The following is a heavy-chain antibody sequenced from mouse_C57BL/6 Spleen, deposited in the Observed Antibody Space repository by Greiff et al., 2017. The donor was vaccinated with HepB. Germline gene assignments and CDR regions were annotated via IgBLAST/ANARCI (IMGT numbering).Heavy chain of an antibody. CDR1: GYTFTSYG. Sequence: VKLLESGAELARPGASVKLSCKASGYTFTSYGISWVKQRTGQGLEWIGEIYPRSGNTYYNEKFKGKATLTADKSSSTAYMELRSLTSEDSAVYFCARHYYGLYFDYWGQGTTLTVSS. D-gene: IGHD1-1*01. J-gene: IGHJ2*01. CDR2: IYPRSGNT. V-gene: IGHV1-81*01. CDR3: ARHYYGLYFDY.